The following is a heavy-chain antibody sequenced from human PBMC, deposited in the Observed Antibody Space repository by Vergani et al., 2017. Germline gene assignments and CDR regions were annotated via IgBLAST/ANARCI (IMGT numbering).Heavy chain of an antibody. Sequence: QMQLVQSGPEVKKPGTSVKVSCKASGFTFTRSAMQWVRQARGQRLEWIGWIVVGSGNTNYAQKFQERVTITRDMSTSTAYMELGSLRSEDTAVYYCAAGRAFEIWGQGTMVTVSS. CDR3: AAGRAFEI. V-gene: IGHV1-58*02. CDR2: IVVGSGNT. CDR1: GFTFTRSA. J-gene: IGHJ3*02.